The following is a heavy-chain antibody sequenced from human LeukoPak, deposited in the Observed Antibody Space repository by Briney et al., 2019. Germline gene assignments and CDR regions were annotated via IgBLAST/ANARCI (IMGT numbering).Heavy chain of an antibody. CDR3: AREGGSSSGAGYYYYMDV. Sequence: GGSLRLSCAASGFTFSSYSMNWVRQAPGKGLEWVSSISSSSSYIYYADSVKGRFTISRDNAKNSLYLQMNSLRAEDTAVYYCAREGGSSSGAGYYYYMDVWGKGTTVTVSS. D-gene: IGHD6-6*01. V-gene: IGHV3-21*01. CDR2: ISSSSSYI. J-gene: IGHJ6*03. CDR1: GFTFSSYS.